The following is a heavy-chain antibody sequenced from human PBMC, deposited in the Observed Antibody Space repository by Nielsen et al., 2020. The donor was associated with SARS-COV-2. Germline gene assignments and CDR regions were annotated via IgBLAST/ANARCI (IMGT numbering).Heavy chain of an antibody. Sequence: SETLSLTCTVSGGSISSGDYYWSWIRQPPGKGLEWIGYIYYSGSTYYNPSLKSRVTISVDTSKNQFSLKLSSVTAADTAVYYCARTSYSGSYSLFDYWGQGTLVTVSS. V-gene: IGHV4-30-4*02. D-gene: IGHD1-26*01. CDR2: IYYSGST. J-gene: IGHJ4*02. CDR3: ARTSYSGSYSLFDY. CDR1: GGSISSGDYY.